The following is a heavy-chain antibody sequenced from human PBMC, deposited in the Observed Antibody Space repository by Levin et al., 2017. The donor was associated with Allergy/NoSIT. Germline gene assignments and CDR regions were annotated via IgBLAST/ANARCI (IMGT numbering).Heavy chain of an antibody. D-gene: IGHD3-3*01. J-gene: IGHJ4*02. CDR1: GFTFSSYA. V-gene: IGHV3-23*01. Sequence: GGSLRLSCAASGFTFSSYAMSWVRQAPGKGLEWVSAISGSGGSTYYADSVKGRFTISRDNSKNTLYLQMNSLRAEDTAVYYCAKDQAIFGVVIIFLFDYWGQGTLVTVSS. CDR3: AKDQAIFGVVIIFLFDY. CDR2: ISGSGGST.